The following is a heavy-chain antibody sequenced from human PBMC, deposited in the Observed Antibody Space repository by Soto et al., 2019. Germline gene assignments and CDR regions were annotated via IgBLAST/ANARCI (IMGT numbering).Heavy chain of an antibody. Sequence: SETLSLTCTVSGGSISSYYWSWIRQPPGKGLEWIGYIYYSGSTNYNPPLKSRVTITVDTSKNQFSLKLSSVTVADTAVYYCARYLPLTGGGSGYYGMDVWGQGTTVTVSS. CDR2: IYYSGST. CDR1: GGSISSYY. D-gene: IGHD2-8*02. J-gene: IGHJ6*02. CDR3: ARYLPLTGGGSGYYGMDV. V-gene: IGHV4-59*01.